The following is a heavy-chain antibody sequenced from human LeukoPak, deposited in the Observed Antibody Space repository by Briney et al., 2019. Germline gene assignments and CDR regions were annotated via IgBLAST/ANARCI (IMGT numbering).Heavy chain of an antibody. CDR1: GFTFSTYV. Sequence: GGSLRLSCSVSGFTFSTYVMHWVRQAPGKGLEYVSAISSNRDNTYYADSVKGRFTISRDNSKNTLYLQMSSLRADDTAVYYRVRGTGYWGQGTLVTVSS. CDR2: ISSNRDNT. V-gene: IGHV3-64D*06. J-gene: IGHJ4*02. CDR3: VRGTGY.